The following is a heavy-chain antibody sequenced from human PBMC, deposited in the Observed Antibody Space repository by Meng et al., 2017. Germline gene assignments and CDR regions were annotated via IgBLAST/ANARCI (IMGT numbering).Heavy chain of an antibody. J-gene: IGHJ4*02. CDR1: GYTFTRYG. Sequence: QVQRVPCGEEVKKPGASGKLSCKAFGYTFTRYGILWVRQAPGQGLEWMGLISAYNGNTNYAQKLQGRVTMTTDTATSTAYMELRSLRSDDTAVYYCASFIWGSGSYSGWGQGTLVTVSS. D-gene: IGHD3-10*01. CDR3: ASFIWGSGSYSG. CDR2: ISAYNGNT. V-gene: IGHV1-18*01.